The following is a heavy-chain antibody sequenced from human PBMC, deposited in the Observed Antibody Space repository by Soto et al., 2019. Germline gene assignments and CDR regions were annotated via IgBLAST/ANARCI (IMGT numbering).Heavy chain of an antibody. CDR2: IYPDSGGT. CDR1: GYTFSGFY. V-gene: IGHV1-2*02. Sequence: QVQLVQSGAEVKKPGSSVKVSCRTSGYTFSGFYIHWVRQAPGQGLESMGWIYPDSGGTDYAQKFQGRVTMTRDTSISTAYMELSRLRSDDTAVYYCRVTGVSEVDYWGQGTLVTVSS. CDR3: RVTGVSEVDY. J-gene: IGHJ4*02. D-gene: IGHD2-8*01.